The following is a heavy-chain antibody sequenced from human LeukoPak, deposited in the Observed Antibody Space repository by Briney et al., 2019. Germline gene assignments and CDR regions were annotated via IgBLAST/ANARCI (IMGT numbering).Heavy chain of an antibody. Sequence: GGSLRLSCAASGFTFSDYPMYGVRQAPGKGLEGVAVISYDASNDFYRDSVRGRFTISRDNARNTVYLQMDTLKPEDTAVYYCARSFGFPFGYMDVWGKGTMVIVSS. CDR2: ISYDASND. J-gene: IGHJ6*03. D-gene: IGHD2-21*01. CDR1: GFTFSDYP. CDR3: ARSFGFPFGYMDV. V-gene: IGHV3-30*04.